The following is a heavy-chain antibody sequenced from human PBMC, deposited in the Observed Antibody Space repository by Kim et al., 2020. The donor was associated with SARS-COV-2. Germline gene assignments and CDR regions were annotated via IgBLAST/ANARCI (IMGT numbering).Heavy chain of an antibody. CDR2: INHSGST. J-gene: IGHJ4*02. V-gene: IGHV4-34*01. CDR3: ARGQVFMVRGRLSYYFDY. D-gene: IGHD3-10*01. CDR1: GGSFSGYY. Sequence: SETLSLTCAVYGGSFSGYYWSWIRQPPGKGLEWIGEINHSGSTNYNPPLKSRVTISVDTSKNQFSLKLSSVTAADTAVYYCARGQVFMVRGRLSYYFDYWGQGTLVTVSS.